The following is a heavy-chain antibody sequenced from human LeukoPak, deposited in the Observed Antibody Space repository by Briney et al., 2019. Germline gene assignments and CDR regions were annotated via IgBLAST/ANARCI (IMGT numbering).Heavy chain of an antibody. V-gene: IGHV4-34*01. CDR2: IHPSGST. CDR3: SRGRDQSKTGDS. CDR1: GGSFRWYY. J-gene: IGHJ4*02. D-gene: IGHD2-2*01. Sequence: SETLSLTCTIYGGSFRWYYWSWIRQPPGKGLEWIGEIHPSGSTNFNPSLKSRVSISVDTSKNQFSLILTSVTAADTGVYYCSRGRDQSKTGDSWGQGTVVTVSS.